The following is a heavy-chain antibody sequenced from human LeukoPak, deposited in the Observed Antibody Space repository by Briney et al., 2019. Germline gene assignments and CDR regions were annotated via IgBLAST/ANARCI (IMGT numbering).Heavy chain of an antibody. D-gene: IGHD2-2*01. V-gene: IGHV1-69*13. J-gene: IGHJ5*02. Sequence: SVKVSCKAPGGTFSSYAISWVRQAPGQGLEWMGGIIPIFGTANYAQKFQGRVTITADESTSTAYMELSSLRSEDTAVYYCAREGAEYCSSTSCYLENWFDPWGQGTLVTVSS. CDR1: GGTFSSYA. CDR3: AREGAEYCSSTSCYLENWFDP. CDR2: IIPIFGTA.